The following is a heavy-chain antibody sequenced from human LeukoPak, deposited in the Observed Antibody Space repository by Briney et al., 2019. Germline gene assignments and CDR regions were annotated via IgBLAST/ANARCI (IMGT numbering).Heavy chain of an antibody. CDR2: INHSGST. CDR1: GGSFSGYY. Sequence: SETLSLTCAVYGGSFSGYYWSWIRQPPGKGLEWIGEINHSGSTNYNPSLKSRVTISVDTSKNQFSLKLSSVTAADTAVYYCARDSDTSTIPFDYWGQGTLVIVSS. CDR3: ARDSDTSTIPFDY. V-gene: IGHV4-34*01. D-gene: IGHD5/OR15-5a*01. J-gene: IGHJ4*02.